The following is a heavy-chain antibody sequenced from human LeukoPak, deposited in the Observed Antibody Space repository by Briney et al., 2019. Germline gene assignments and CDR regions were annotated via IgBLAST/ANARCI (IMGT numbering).Heavy chain of an antibody. CDR2: ISGSGGST. CDR3: ARDVYYDFWSGYYTSMGTFDY. J-gene: IGHJ4*02. Sequence: GGSLRLSCAASGFTFSSYAMSWVRQAPGKGLEWVSAISGSGGSTYYADSVKGRFTISRDNSKNTLYLQMNSLRAEDTAVYYCARDVYYDFWSGYYTSMGTFDYWGQGTLVTVSS. V-gene: IGHV3-23*01. CDR1: GFTFSSYA. D-gene: IGHD3-3*01.